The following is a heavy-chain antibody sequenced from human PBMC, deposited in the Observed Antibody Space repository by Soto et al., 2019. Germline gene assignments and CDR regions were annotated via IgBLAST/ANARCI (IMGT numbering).Heavy chain of an antibody. CDR2: IYYSGST. J-gene: IGHJ5*02. Sequence: SETLSLTCTVSGGSISSYYWSWIRQPPGKGLEWIGYIYYSGSTNYNPSLKSRVTISVDTSKNQFSLKLSSVTAADTAAYYCAREPAYCTNGVCYGNWFDPWGQGTLVTVSS. V-gene: IGHV4-59*01. D-gene: IGHD2-8*01. CDR1: GGSISSYY. CDR3: AREPAYCTNGVCYGNWFDP.